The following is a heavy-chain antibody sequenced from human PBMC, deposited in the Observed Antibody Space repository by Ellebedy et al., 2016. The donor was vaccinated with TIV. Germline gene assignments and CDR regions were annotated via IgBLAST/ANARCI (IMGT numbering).Heavy chain of an antibody. Sequence: SETLSLXXAVSGGSISSSNWWSWVRQPPGKGLEWIGEIYHSGSTNYNPSLKSRVTISVDKSKHQFSLKLSSVTAADTAVYYCARDQAWTGTTSYYYYGMDVWGQGTTVTVSS. CDR3: ARDQAWTGTTSYYYYGMDV. CDR2: IYHSGST. CDR1: GGSISSSNW. D-gene: IGHD1-1*01. V-gene: IGHV4-4*02. J-gene: IGHJ6*02.